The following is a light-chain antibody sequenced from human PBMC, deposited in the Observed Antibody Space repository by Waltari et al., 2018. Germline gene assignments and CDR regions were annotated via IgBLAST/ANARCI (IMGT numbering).Light chain of an antibody. Sequence: EIVLTQSPGTLSLSPGERATLFCRASQSVRSNYLGWYQQRPGQAPRRLIYGASNRAAGIPDRFTGSGSGTDFTLTITRLEPEDFGAYYCQQYGASTGTFGQGTTLEI. V-gene: IGKV3-20*01. CDR1: QSVRSNY. CDR2: GAS. J-gene: IGKJ2*01. CDR3: QQYGASTGT.